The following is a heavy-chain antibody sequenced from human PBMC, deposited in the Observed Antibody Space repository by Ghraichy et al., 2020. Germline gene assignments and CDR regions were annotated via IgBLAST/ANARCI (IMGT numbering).Heavy chain of an antibody. CDR1: GGSISSGGYY. D-gene: IGHD3-22*01. Sequence: SETLSLTCTVSGGSISSGGYYWSWIRQHPGKGLEWIGYIYYSGSTYYNPSLKSRVTISVDTSKNQFSLKLSSVTAADTAVYYCARAGGGMIVVAMALAFDIWGQGTMVTVSS. CDR3: ARAGGGMIVVAMALAFDI. V-gene: IGHV4-31*03. J-gene: IGHJ3*02. CDR2: IYYSGST.